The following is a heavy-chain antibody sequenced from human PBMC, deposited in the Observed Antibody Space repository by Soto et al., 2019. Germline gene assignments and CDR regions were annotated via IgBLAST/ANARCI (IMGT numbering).Heavy chain of an antibody. J-gene: IGHJ3*01. D-gene: IGHD6-6*01. CDR1: VCSFTSYG. CDR3: APGAVSIAALKEEVAFHP. V-gene: IGHV1-18*01. CDR2: ISPYGYT. Sequence: AAVKVSCKSSVCSFTSYGNNGVRQAPGQGLEWMGWISPYGYTTYAQRLQGRFNKTTDRSTTKAYLELGRLRSDDTAVYYRAPGAVSIAALKEEVAFHPWGQGTMVTVSS.